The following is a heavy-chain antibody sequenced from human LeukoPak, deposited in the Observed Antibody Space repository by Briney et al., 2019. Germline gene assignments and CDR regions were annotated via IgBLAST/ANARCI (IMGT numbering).Heavy chain of an antibody. D-gene: IGHD4-11*01. Sequence: GAPVKVSCKASGYPFITYDIKWVRQATGQGLEWMGWMNPNSGNRGYAQKFQGRVSMTRDTSVSTAYMELSSLTPEDTAVYYCARVHDYNDRLFFYYGMDVWGQGTTVIVS. J-gene: IGHJ6*02. CDR2: MNPNSGNR. CDR1: GYPFITYD. CDR3: ARVHDYNDRLFFYYGMDV. V-gene: IGHV1-8*01.